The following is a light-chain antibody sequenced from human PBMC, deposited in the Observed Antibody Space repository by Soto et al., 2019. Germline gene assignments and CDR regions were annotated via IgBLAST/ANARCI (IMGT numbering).Light chain of an antibody. CDR3: QKYYSTPRT. V-gene: IGKV4-1*01. CDR2: GAS. CDR1: QSVLYSSDNKNY. J-gene: IGKJ1*01. Sequence: DIVMTQSPDSLTVSLGERATINCKSSQSVLYSSDNKNYLTWYQQKQGQPPKLLIYGASTRESGVPDRFSGSGSGTDFTLTISSLQAEDVAVYYCQKYYSTPRTFGQGTKVEIK.